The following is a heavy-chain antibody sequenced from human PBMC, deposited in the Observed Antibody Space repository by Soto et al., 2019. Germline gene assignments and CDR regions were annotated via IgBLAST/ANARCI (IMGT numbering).Heavy chain of an antibody. Sequence: PSETLSLTCSVSGGSIRVGGNYWIWIRQHRWRGVEWIGYIYNSGTTYYNPSLKSRVTISADTSKSQFSLKLSSVTDADTAVYYCARDGFSPDGTSRPYFDYRGQGTLVTRSS. CDR2: IYNSGTT. V-gene: IGHV4-31*03. J-gene: IGHJ4*02. CDR3: ARDGFSPDGTSRPYFDY. CDR1: GGSIRVGGNY.